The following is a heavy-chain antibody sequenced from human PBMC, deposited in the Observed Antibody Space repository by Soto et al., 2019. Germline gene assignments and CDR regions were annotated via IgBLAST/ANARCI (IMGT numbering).Heavy chain of an antibody. CDR3: ARWYSRSSIAAGHYYCGMDV. Sequence: PSETLSLTCTVSGGFIRNYYWSWIRQPAGKGLEWIGRIYDSGSTNYNPSLKSRLTMSVDTSKNQLSLKLSSMTAADTAVYYCARWYSRSSIAAGHYYCGMDVWGQGITVTVYS. CDR1: GGFIRNYY. J-gene: IGHJ6*02. V-gene: IGHV4-4*07. D-gene: IGHD6-13*01. CDR2: IYDSGST.